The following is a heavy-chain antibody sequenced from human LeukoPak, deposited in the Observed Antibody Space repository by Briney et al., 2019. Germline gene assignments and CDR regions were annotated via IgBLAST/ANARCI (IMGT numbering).Heavy chain of an antibody. CDR3: ARWNHPPDIVVVPAAIGDWFDP. CDR1: GGSISSGDYY. Sequence: SQTLSLTCTVSGGSISSGDYYWSWIRQPPGKGLEWIGYIYYSGSTYYNPSLKSRVTISVDTSKNQFSLKLSSVTAADTAVYYCARWNHPPDIVVVPAAIGDWFDPWGQGTLVTVSS. V-gene: IGHV4-30-4*01. J-gene: IGHJ5*02. D-gene: IGHD2-2*01. CDR2: IYYSGST.